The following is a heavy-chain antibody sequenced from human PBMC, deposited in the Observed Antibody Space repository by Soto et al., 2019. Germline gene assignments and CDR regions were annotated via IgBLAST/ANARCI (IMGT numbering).Heavy chain of an antibody. D-gene: IGHD2-8*01. CDR1: GFTFSSYS. V-gene: IGHV3-30*03. Sequence: GGSLRLSCASSGFTFSSYSMNWVRQAPGKGLEWVAAISYDGSNKYYEDSVKGRFTISRDNSKNTLYLQMNSLRAEDTAVYYCASVLDYWGQGALVTVSS. J-gene: IGHJ4*02. CDR3: ASVLDY. CDR2: ISYDGSNK.